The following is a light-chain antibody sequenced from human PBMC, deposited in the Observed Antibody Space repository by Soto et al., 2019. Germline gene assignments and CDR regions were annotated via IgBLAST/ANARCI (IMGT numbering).Light chain of an antibody. V-gene: IGKV3-20*01. CDR3: QQYAPSPANT. CDR1: QSVSSNY. CDR2: GVS. J-gene: IGKJ5*01. Sequence: ETVLTQSPGTLSLSPGERATLSCRASQSVSSNYLVWYQQKPGQAPRLLISGVSTRATGIPDRFSGSGSGRDFTLTISRLEPEDVAVYYCQQYAPSPANTFGQGTRVEIK.